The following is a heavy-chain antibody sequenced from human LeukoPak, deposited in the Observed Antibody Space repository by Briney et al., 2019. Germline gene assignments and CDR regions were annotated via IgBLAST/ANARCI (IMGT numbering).Heavy chain of an antibody. J-gene: IGHJ5*02. V-gene: IGHV4-39*07. CDR3: ARPYYYDSRIDP. CDR1: GGSISSSSYY. Sequence: SETLSLTCKVSGGSISSSSYYWGWIRQPPGKGLERIGSIYYSGSTYYNPSLKSRVTISVDTSKNQLSLKLSSVTAADTAVYYCARPYYYDSRIDPWGQGILVTVSS. CDR2: IYYSGST. D-gene: IGHD3-22*01.